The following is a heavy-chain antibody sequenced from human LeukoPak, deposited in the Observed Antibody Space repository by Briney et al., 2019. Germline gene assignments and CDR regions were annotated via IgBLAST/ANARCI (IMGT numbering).Heavy chain of an antibody. CDR3: ARDAPRTYYHDSSGYDAFDI. CDR2: IYRGGST. J-gene: IGHJ3*02. CDR1: GFTVSSNY. V-gene: IGHV3-66*01. D-gene: IGHD3-22*01. Sequence: GGSLRLSCVASGFTVSSNYMSWVRQAPGKGLEWVAVIYRGGSTYYADSVKGRFTISKDSSKNTLYFQMNTLRAEDTAVYYCARDAPRTYYHDSSGYDAFDIWGQGTMVTVSS.